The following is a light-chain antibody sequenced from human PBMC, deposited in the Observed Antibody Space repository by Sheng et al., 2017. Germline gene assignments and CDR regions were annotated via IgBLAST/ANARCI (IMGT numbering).Light chain of an antibody. J-gene: IGKJ4*01. CDR3: QQYGRSPLT. Sequence: EIVLTQSPATLSLSPGERATLSCRASQSVSNYLAWYQQKPGQAPRLLIYGASSRATDIPDRFSGSGSGTDFTLTISRLEPEDFAVYYCQQYGRSPLTFGGGTKVEIK. V-gene: IGKV3-20*01. CDR1: QSVSNY. CDR2: GAS.